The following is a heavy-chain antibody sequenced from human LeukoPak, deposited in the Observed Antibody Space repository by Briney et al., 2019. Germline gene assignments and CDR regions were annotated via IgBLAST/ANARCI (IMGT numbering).Heavy chain of an antibody. CDR2: IDNYGRTT. CDR1: GYSFSSYW. Sequence: GGTLRLSCAASGYSFSSYWMHWDRPVPGKGLVWVSRIDNYGRTTDYADSVKGRFTISRDNVQNTLYLQMNSLNAEDTAVYYCARDVAGAGSFWGQGTLVTVSS. CDR3: ARDVAGAGSF. J-gene: IGHJ4*02. V-gene: IGHV3-74*01. D-gene: IGHD3-10*01.